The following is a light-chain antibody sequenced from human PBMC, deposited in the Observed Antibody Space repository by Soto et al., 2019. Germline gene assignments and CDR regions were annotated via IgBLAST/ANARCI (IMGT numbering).Light chain of an antibody. CDR3: QQYNSYLMWT. CDR1: QSISSW. CDR2: DAS. Sequence: DIQMTQSPCTLSASVGDRVTITCRASQSISSWLAWYQQKPGKAPNLLIYDASSLESGVPSRFSGSGSGTEFILTISSLQPDDFATYYCQQYNSYLMWTFGQGTKVEIK. J-gene: IGKJ1*01. V-gene: IGKV1-5*01.